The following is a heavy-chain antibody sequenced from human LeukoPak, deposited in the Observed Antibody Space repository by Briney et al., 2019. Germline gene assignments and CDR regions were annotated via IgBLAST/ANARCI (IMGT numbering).Heavy chain of an antibody. CDR2: VYNSGST. J-gene: IGHJ4*02. D-gene: IGHD5-18*01. V-gene: IGHV4-59*01. CDR3: ARSMDTAMVYFDY. Sequence: PSETLSLTCTVSGGSISSYDWSWIRQPPGKGLEWIGFVYNSGSTKYNPSLKSRVNISADTSKNQFSLKLSSVTAADTAVCYCARSMDTAMVYFDYWGQGTLVTVSS. CDR1: GGSISSYD.